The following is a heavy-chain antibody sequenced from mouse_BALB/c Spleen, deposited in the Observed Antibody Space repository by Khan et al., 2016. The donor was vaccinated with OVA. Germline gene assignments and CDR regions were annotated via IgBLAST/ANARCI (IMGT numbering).Heavy chain of an antibody. CDR3: ARTARIKD. V-gene: IGHV3-2*02. D-gene: IGHD1-2*01. Sequence: VRLQQSGPGLVKPSQSLSLTCTVTGYSITSGYGWNWIRQFPGNKLEWMGYISYSGSTNYNPSLKSRISITRDTSKNQFFLQLNSVTTEDTATYYCARTARIKDWGKGTTLTVSS. CDR2: ISYSGST. J-gene: IGHJ2*01. CDR1: GYSITSGYG.